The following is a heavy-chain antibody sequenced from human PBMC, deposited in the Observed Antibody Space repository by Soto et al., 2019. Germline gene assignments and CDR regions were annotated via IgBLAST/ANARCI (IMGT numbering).Heavy chain of an antibody. CDR3: ARIRLYVYDSGRPLDS. V-gene: IGHV3-23*01. J-gene: IGHJ4*02. Sequence: EVQLLESGGGLVQPGGSLRLSCAASGFTFSSFAMSWVRQAPGKGLEWVSAIGSRGDSTYYADSVKGRFTISRDNSKNTLHLQRLSLRAEDTSVYYCARIRLYVYDSGRPLDSWGQGTLVTVSS. CDR2: IGSRGDST. CDR1: GFTFSSFA. D-gene: IGHD2-8*01.